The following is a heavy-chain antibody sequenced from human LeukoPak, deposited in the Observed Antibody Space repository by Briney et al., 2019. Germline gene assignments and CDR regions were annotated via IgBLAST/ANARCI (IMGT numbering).Heavy chain of an antibody. D-gene: IGHD6-6*01. CDR3: AKSQQQLVSGDAFDI. CDR2: ISYDGSNK. J-gene: IGHJ3*02. V-gene: IGHV3-30*18. Sequence: PGRSLRLSCAASGFTFSSYGMRWVRQAPGKGLEWVAVISYDGSNKYYADSVKGRFTISRDNSKNTLYLQMNSLRAEGTAVYYCAKSQQQLVSGDAFDIWGQGTMVTVSS. CDR1: GFTFSSYG.